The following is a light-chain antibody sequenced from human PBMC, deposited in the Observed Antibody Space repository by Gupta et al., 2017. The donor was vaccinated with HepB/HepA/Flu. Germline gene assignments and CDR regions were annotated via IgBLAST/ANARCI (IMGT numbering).Light chain of an antibody. CDR1: GIRKYY. V-gene: IGLV3-19*01. Sequence: SSELTQDSTVSVALGQTVRITYQGDGIRKYYASWYQQKPRQAPVLVISGKNNRPSGIPDRFSGSSSGKKASLTINGAQAEDEADYYCNSRDSSGKRVVFGGGTSLIVL. CDR2: GKN. CDR3: NSRDSSGKRVV. J-gene: IGLJ2*01.